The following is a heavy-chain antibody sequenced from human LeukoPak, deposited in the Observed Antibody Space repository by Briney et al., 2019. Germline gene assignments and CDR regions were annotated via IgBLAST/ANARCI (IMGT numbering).Heavy chain of an antibody. D-gene: IGHD2-21*02. V-gene: IGHV3-21*01. J-gene: IGHJ4*02. CDR2: ISKSSNYI. CDR3: ARDRGSDYYGEDFDY. Sequence: GGSLRLSCAASGFTFSTYTMNWVRQAPGKGPEWVSSISKSSNYIFYADSVQGRFTISRDNAKNSLYLRMNSLRAEDTAVYYCARDRGSDYYGEDFDYWGQGTLVTVSS. CDR1: GFTFSTYT.